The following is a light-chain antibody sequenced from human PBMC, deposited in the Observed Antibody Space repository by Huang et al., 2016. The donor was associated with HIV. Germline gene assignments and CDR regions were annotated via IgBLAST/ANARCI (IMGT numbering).Light chain of an antibody. V-gene: IGKV3-11*01. J-gene: IGKJ2*01. Sequence: EIVLTQSPATLSLSPGDRATLSCRASQSVSSYFAWYQQKPGQAPRLLIYATSNRATGVPARFSGSGSGTDFTLTISSLEPEDFANCYCQQRISWPPSYTFGQGTKVEI. CDR1: QSVSSY. CDR3: QQRISWPPSYT. CDR2: ATS.